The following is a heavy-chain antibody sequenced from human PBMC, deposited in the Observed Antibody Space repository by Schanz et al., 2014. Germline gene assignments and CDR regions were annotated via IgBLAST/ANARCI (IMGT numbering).Heavy chain of an antibody. CDR1: GDTFSKYN. Sequence: QVQLVQSGPEVKKPGSSVKVSCQAFGDTFSKYNIMWVRQVPGQGLEWLGRIMPLRGIGNNAWKFQDRLTITADKSTFTAYMDVSSLRSEDTAVYYCASSGAGYSSSWDFDYWGQGTLVTVAS. D-gene: IGHD6-13*01. V-gene: IGHV1-69*02. CDR2: IMPLRGIG. CDR3: ASSGAGYSSSWDFDY. J-gene: IGHJ4*02.